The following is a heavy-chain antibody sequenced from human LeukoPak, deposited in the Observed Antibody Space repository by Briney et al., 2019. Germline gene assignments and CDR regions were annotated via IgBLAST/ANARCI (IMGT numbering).Heavy chain of an antibody. Sequence: GGSLRLSCAASGFTFSSYSINWVRQAPGRGLEWVSSISSSSSYIFYADSVKGRFTISRDNAKKSLYLQMNSLRAEDTAVYYCAREHYTVDTAMVTGAFDIWGQGTMVTVSS. V-gene: IGHV3-21*01. CDR2: ISSSSSYI. CDR1: GFTFSSYS. J-gene: IGHJ3*02. D-gene: IGHD5-18*01. CDR3: AREHYTVDTAMVTGAFDI.